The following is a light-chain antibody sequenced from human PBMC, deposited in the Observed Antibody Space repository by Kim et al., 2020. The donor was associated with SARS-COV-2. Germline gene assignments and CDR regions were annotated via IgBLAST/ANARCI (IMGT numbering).Light chain of an antibody. J-gene: IGLJ3*02. CDR3: ATWDDSLNGPV. CDR2: SNN. V-gene: IGLV1-44*01. Sequence: QSVLTQPPSASGTPGQRVTISCSGSSSNIGSNTVNWYQQHPGTAPNLLIYSNNQRPSGVLDRVSGSKSGTSASLAISGLQSEDEADYYCATWDDSLNGPVFGGGTKVTVL. CDR1: SSNIGSNT.